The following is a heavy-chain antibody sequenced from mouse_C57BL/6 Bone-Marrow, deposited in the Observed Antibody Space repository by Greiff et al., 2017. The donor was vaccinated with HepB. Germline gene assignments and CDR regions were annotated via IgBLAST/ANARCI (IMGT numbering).Heavy chain of an antibody. CDR2: IDPSDSYT. Sequence: QVQLQQPGAELVMPGASVKLSCKASGYTFTSYWMHWVKQRPGQGLEWIGEIDPSDSYTNYNQKFKGKSTLTVDKSSSTAYMQLSSLTSEDSAVYYCARYGNYPHFDYWGQGKALTVSS. CDR3: ARYGNYPHFDY. CDR1: GYTFTSYW. J-gene: IGHJ2*01. V-gene: IGHV1-69*01. D-gene: IGHD2-1*01.